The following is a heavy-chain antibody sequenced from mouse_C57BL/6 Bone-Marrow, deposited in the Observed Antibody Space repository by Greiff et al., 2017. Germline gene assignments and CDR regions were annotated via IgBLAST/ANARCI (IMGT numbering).Heavy chain of an antibody. CDR1: GYTFTSYW. J-gene: IGHJ2*01. V-gene: IGHV1-55*01. D-gene: IGHD4-1*01. Sequence: QVQLQQPGAELVKPGASVKMSCKASGYTFTSYWITWVKQRPGQGLEWIGDIYPTSGRTNYNEKFKSKAILTVDTSSNTAYMQLSSLTSEDSAVFYCARAGLLGRSFDYWGQGTPLTVSS. CDR3: ARAGLLGRSFDY. CDR2: IYPTSGRT.